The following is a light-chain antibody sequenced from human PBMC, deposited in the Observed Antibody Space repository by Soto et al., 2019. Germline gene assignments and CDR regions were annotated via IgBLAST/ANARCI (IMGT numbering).Light chain of an antibody. CDR3: QQYNIGYA. V-gene: IGKV1-5*01. CDR1: QSIKKR. Sequence: ILMTQSPSTLSASVGDRVTITCRASQSIKKRVAWFQQKPGRAPKLLIYDAATLPSGVPSRFSGTGSGTDFSLTSSSLQPEDFATYDWQQYNIGYAFGQGTRLDIK. CDR2: DAA. J-gene: IGKJ2*01.